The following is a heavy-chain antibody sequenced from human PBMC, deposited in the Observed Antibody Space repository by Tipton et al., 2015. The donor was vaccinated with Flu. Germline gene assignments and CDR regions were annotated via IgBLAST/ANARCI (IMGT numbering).Heavy chain of an antibody. Sequence: GLVKPSETLSLTCGVSGASISSGFYWGWIRQPPGKGLEWIGSIYYSGSTYYNPSLKSRVTISVDTSKRQFSLKLNSVTAADTAVYYCARHTGDSVRGVVDYWGQGTLVTVSS. CDR1: GASISSGFY. D-gene: IGHD3-10*02. J-gene: IGHJ4*02. V-gene: IGHV4-38-2*01. CDR2: IYYSGST. CDR3: ARHTGDSVRGVVDY.